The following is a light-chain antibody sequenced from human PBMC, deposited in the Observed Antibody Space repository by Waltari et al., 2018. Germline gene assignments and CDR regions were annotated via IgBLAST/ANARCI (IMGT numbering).Light chain of an antibody. J-gene: IGLJ2*01. Sequence: QSVLTQPPSVSGAPGQRVTISCTGSSSNIGDTYPVHGYQHLPGRAPKVLIYNNDNRPSGVPDRFSASKSGTSASLAITGLQPEDEADYYCQTYDSYLALVFGGGTRVTV. V-gene: IGLV1-40*01. CDR3: QTYDSYLALV. CDR1: SSNIGDTYP. CDR2: NND.